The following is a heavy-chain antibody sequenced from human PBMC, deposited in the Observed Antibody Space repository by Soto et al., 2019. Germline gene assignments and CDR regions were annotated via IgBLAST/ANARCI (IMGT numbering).Heavy chain of an antibody. Sequence: EVQLVESGGGLIQPGGSLRLSCAASGFTVSSNYMSWVRQAPGKGLEWVSVIYSGGSTYYADSVKGGFTISRDKSKNTRYLQMNSLRAVDTAVYFCARDRVESGYPEYFQHWGQGTLVTVSS. CDR1: GFTVSSNY. V-gene: IGHV3-53*01. CDR2: IYSGGST. CDR3: ARDRVESGYPEYFQH. J-gene: IGHJ1*01. D-gene: IGHD3-22*01.